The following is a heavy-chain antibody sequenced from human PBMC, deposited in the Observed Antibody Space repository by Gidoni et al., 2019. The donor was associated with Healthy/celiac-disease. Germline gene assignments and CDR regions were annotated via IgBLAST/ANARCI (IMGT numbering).Heavy chain of an antibody. CDR3: ARAYAVPAATSHFDY. V-gene: IGHV1-46*01. Sequence: QVQLVQSGAEVKKPGASVTVSCKASGYTFPSYYMHWGRQAPGQGLEWMGIITPSGGRTSYEQKFQGRVTMTRDTSTSTVYMELSSLRSEDTAVYYCARAYAVPAATSHFDYWGQGTLVTVSS. CDR2: ITPSGGRT. D-gene: IGHD2-2*01. CDR1: GYTFPSYY. J-gene: IGHJ4*02.